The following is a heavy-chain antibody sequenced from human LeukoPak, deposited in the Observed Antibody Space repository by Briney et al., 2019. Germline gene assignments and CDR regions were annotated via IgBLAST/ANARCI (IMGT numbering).Heavy chain of an antibody. Sequence: PGGSLRLSCAASGFTFSSYSMNWVRQAPGKGLGWVSSISSSSSYIYYADSVKGRFTISRDNAKNSLYLQMNSLRAEDTAVYYCATPNGSGSSSYFDYWGQGTLVTVSS. CDR2: ISSSSSYI. CDR3: ATPNGSGSSSYFDY. D-gene: IGHD3-10*01. V-gene: IGHV3-21*01. CDR1: GFTFSSYS. J-gene: IGHJ4*02.